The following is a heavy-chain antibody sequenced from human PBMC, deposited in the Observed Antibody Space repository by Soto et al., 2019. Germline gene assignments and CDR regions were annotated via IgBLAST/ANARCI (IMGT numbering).Heavy chain of an antibody. CDR2: IYSGGST. Sequence: GGSLRLSCAASGFTVSSNYMSWVRQAPGKGLEWVSVIYSGGSTYYADSVKGRFTISRDNSKNTLYLQMNGLRAEATAVYYCARESSGWYDYWGQGTLVTVSS. V-gene: IGHV3-66*01. CDR3: ARESSGWYDY. J-gene: IGHJ4*02. CDR1: GFTVSSNY. D-gene: IGHD6-19*01.